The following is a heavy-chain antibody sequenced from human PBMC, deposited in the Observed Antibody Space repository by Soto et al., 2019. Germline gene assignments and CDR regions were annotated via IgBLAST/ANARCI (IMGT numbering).Heavy chain of an antibody. CDR3: TKCTWFPEDH. V-gene: IGHV3-15*01. CDR1: GFSVNNAW. D-gene: IGHD6-13*01. CDR2: IKDQTDGGTA. Sequence: EVQVVESGGGLVKPGGSLRLSCAVSGFSVNNAWVSWVRQPPGKGLEWGGRIKDQTDGGTADYAASLRDRFIISRDDSEYTVYLQINNVRIEDTAVYYCTKCTWFPEDHWGQGTLVTFSS. J-gene: IGHJ1*01.